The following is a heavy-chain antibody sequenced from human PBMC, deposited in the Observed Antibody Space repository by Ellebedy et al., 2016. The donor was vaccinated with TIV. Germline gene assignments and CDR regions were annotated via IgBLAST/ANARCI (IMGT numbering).Heavy chain of an antibody. CDR3: AKGVVGDPYYYGMDV. V-gene: IGHV3-48*03. CDR1: GFPFSSFE. Sequence: GESLKISCAASGFPFSSFEFNWVRQSPGKGLEWVSYISSSGTTKYYADSVKGRFIISRDNAKNSLYLQMNSLRAEDMALYYCAKGVVGDPYYYGMDVWGQGTTVTVSS. D-gene: IGHD2-2*01. CDR2: ISSSGTTK. J-gene: IGHJ6*02.